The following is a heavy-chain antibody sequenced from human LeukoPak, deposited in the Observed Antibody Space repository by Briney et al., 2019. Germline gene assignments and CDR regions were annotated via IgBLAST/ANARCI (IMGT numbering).Heavy chain of an antibody. J-gene: IGHJ4*02. CDR1: GYIFNGYY. CDR2: INSLSGAT. CDR3: ARGRGGATTGLDH. D-gene: IGHD1-26*01. V-gene: IGHV1-2*02. Sequence: ASVKVSCKASGYIFNGYYMHWVRQAPGQGLESMGWINSLSGATNYGQKFQGRVTMSRDTAINTAYMELTSLTFDDTGVYYCARGRGGATTGLDHWGQGSLVTVSS.